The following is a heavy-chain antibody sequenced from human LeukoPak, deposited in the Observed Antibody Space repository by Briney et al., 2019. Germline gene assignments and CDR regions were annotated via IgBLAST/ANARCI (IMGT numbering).Heavy chain of an antibody. V-gene: IGHV4-30-2*01. Sequence: SETLSLTCTVSGGSISSGGYYWSWIRQPPGKGLEWIGYIYHSGSTYYNPSLKSRVTISVDRSKNQFSLKLSSVTAADTAVYYCARGGMGFDYWGQGTLVTVSS. CDR1: GGSISSGGYY. CDR3: ARGGMGFDY. CDR2: IYHSGST. J-gene: IGHJ4*02. D-gene: IGHD1-26*01.